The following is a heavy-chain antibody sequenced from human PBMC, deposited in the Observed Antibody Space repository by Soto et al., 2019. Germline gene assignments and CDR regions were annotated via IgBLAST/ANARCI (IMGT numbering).Heavy chain of an antibody. J-gene: IGHJ6*02. Sequence: SETLSLTCAVSGYSISSGYYWGWIRQPPGKGLEWIGSIYHSGSTYYNPSLKSRVTISVDTSKNQFSLKLSSVTAADTDVYYCARDQPNEDYYYYYGMDVWGQGTTVTVSS. CDR1: GYSISSGYY. CDR3: ARDQPNEDYYYYYGMDV. CDR2: IYHSGST. D-gene: IGHD1-1*01. V-gene: IGHV4-38-2*02.